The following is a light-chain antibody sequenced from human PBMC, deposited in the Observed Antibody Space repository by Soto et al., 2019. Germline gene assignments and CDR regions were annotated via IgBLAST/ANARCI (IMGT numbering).Light chain of an antibody. Sequence: QSVLTQPPSVSGAPGQRVTISCTGSSSNIGAGHVVHWYQQFPGRAPNLLIYGSSNRPSGVPDRFSGSKSGTSASLANTGLQAEDEAEYYCQSYDNTLSASVFGGGTKLTVL. CDR2: GSS. J-gene: IGLJ2*01. V-gene: IGLV1-40*01. CDR1: SSNIGAGHV. CDR3: QSYDNTLSASV.